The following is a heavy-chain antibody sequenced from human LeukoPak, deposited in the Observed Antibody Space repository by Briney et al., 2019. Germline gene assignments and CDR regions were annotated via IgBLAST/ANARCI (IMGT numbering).Heavy chain of an antibody. J-gene: IGHJ3*02. Sequence: ASVKVSCKASGYTFTGYYMHWVRQAPGQGLEWMGWINPNSGGTNYAQKFQGRVTMTRDTSISTAYMELSRLRSDDTAVYYCARDQYSYGYSAFDIWGQGTMVTVSS. CDR2: INPNSGGT. CDR1: GYTFTGYY. CDR3: ARDQYSYGYSAFDI. V-gene: IGHV1-2*02. D-gene: IGHD5-18*01.